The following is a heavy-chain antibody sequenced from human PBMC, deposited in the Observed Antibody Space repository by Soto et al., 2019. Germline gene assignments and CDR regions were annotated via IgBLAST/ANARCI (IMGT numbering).Heavy chain of an antibody. D-gene: IGHD3-16*02. Sequence: ASVKVSCKASGYTFTGYYMHWVRQAPGQGLEWMGWINPNSGGTNYAQKFQGWVTMTRDTSISTAYMELSRLRSDDTAVYYCAILFYDYIWGSYRYNAFDIWGQGTMVTVSS. CDR3: AILFYDYIWGSYRYNAFDI. CDR2: INPNSGGT. V-gene: IGHV1-2*04. J-gene: IGHJ3*02. CDR1: GYTFTGYY.